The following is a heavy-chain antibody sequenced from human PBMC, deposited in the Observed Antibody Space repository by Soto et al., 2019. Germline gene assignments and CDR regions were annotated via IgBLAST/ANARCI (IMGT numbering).Heavy chain of an antibody. CDR3: ARGPRQAYSSSTLGFDY. V-gene: IGHV3-33*01. D-gene: IGHD6-6*01. CDR1: GFTFSSYG. CDR2: IWYDGSNK. J-gene: IGHJ4*02. Sequence: QVQLVESGGGVVQPGRSLRLSCAASGFTFSSYGMHWVRQAPGKGLEWVAVIWYDGSNKYYADSVKGRFTISRDNSKNTLYLQMNSLGAEDTAVYYCARGPRQAYSSSTLGFDYWGQGTLVTVSS.